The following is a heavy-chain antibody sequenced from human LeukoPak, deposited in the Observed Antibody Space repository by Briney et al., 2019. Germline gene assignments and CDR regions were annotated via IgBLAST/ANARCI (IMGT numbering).Heavy chain of an antibody. J-gene: IGHJ4*02. CDR1: GFTFSSYG. Sequence: GGSLRLSCTASGFTFSSYGMSWVRQAPGKGLEWVSAISGRDDNTYYADSVKGRFTISRDNSKNTLFVQMNSLRAEDTAVYYCAKRSGYGGNSNHFDYWGQGTPVTVSS. V-gene: IGHV3-23*01. CDR2: ISGRDDNT. D-gene: IGHD4-23*01. CDR3: AKRSGYGGNSNHFDY.